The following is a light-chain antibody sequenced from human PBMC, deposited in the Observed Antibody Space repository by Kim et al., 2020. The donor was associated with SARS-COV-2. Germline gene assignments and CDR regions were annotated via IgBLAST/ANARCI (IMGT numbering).Light chain of an antibody. J-gene: IGKJ2*01. V-gene: IGKV3-20*01. CDR2: GAS. CDR1: HTVRGSH. CDR3: QHYGGPPYT. Sequence: ATLAPRASHTVRGSHLAWYQHKPGQAPRLLIYGASSRATGIPDRFSGGGSGTDFTLTIARLEPEDVAVYYCQHYGGPPYTFGQGTKLEI.